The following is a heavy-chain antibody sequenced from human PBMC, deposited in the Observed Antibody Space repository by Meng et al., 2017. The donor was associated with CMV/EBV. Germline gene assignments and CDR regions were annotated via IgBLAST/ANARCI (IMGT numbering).Heavy chain of an antibody. V-gene: IGHV3-66*01. CDR3: AREGDGYDKAPY. J-gene: IGHJ4*02. CDR2: IYSGGST. D-gene: IGHD5-24*01. Sequence: VHLLGAGGGVVQPGGSLVLSCAASGFTVSSNYMSWVRQAPGKGLEWVSVIYSGGSTYYADSVKGRFTISRDNSKNTLYLQMNSLRAEDTAVYYCAREGDGYDKAPYWGQGTLVTVSS. CDR1: GFTVSSNY.